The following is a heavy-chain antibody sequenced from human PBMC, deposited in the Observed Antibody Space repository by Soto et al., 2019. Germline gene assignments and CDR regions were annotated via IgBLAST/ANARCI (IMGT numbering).Heavy chain of an antibody. Sequence: GGSLRLSCSASGFTFSNYAMSWARQAPGKGLEWVSTISGSGVRTYYADSVKGRFTISRDNSKNTLDLQMNNLRVEDTAIYYCAKGHAREQFVRGENWFDSWGQGTLVTVSP. CDR1: GFTFSNYA. CDR3: AKGHAREQFVRGENWFDS. J-gene: IGHJ5*01. V-gene: IGHV3-23*01. D-gene: IGHD6-6*01. CDR2: ISGSGVRT.